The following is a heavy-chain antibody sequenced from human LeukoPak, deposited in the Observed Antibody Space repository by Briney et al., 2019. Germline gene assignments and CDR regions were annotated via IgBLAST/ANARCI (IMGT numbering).Heavy chain of an antibody. D-gene: IGHD5-18*01. Sequence: PSQTLSLTCTVSGGSISGYYWSWIRQPAGKGLEWIGRIYTSGSTNYNPSLKSRVTMSVDTSKNQFSLKLSSVTAADTAVYYCARSLKRGYSYGLHYWGQGTLVTVSS. J-gene: IGHJ4*02. CDR2: IYTSGST. V-gene: IGHV4-4*07. CDR3: ARSLKRGYSYGLHY. CDR1: GGSISGYY.